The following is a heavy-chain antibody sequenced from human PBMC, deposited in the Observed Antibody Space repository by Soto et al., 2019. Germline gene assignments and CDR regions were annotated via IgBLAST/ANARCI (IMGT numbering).Heavy chain of an antibody. J-gene: IGHJ5*02. CDR1: GSALSSGGYC. CDR2: IYYSAGN. V-gene: IGHV4-61*08. Sequence: PGETLSLTCTVSGSALSSGGYCYTWLGQGPGKGLEWLGYIYYSAGNNYNPYLKSRVTISLDKYKSKFSLRMISVTAADTAVYYCTREQSDDNYFDPWGQGTLVTVSS. CDR3: TREQSDDNYFDP. D-gene: IGHD6-19*01.